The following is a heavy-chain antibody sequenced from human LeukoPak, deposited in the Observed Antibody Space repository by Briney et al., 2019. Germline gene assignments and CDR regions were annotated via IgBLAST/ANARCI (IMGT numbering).Heavy chain of an antibody. CDR3: ARVRSSDLWSGYYYYYYGMDV. CDR1: GFTFSSYA. CDR2: ISYDGSNK. Sequence: PGGSLRLSCAASGFTFSSYAMHWVRQAPGKGLEWVAVISYDGSNKYYADSVKGRFTISRDNSKNTLYLQMNSLRAEDTAVYYCARVRSSDLWSGYYYYYYGMDVWGQGTTVTVSS. V-gene: IGHV3-30-3*01. D-gene: IGHD3-3*01. J-gene: IGHJ6*02.